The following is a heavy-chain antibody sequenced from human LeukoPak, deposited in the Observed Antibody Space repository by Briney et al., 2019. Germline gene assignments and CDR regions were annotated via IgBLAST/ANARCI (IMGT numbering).Heavy chain of an antibody. CDR3: AGGPSITIFGVVIIGDPSYNWFDP. Sequence: ASAKVSCKASGYTFTSYGISWVRQAPGQGLEWMGWISAYNGNTNYAQKLQGRVTMTTDTSTSTAYMELRSLRSDDTAVYYCAGGPSITIFGVVIIGDPSYNWFDPWGQGTLVTVSS. V-gene: IGHV1-18*01. CDR1: GYTFTSYG. CDR2: ISAYNGNT. J-gene: IGHJ5*02. D-gene: IGHD3-3*01.